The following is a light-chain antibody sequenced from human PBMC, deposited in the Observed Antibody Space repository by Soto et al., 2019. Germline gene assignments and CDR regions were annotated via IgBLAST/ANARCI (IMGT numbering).Light chain of an antibody. CDR1: SSDIGHYDY. CDR3: SSYASSSTRV. V-gene: IGLV2-14*03. J-gene: IGLJ1*01. Sequence: QSVLTQPASVPGSPGQSITISCTGTSSDIGHYDYVSWYQQHPGKAPKLMIYDVTNRPSGVSNRFSGSKSGNTASLTISGLQAEDEADYYCSSYASSSTRVFGTGTKVTVL. CDR2: DVT.